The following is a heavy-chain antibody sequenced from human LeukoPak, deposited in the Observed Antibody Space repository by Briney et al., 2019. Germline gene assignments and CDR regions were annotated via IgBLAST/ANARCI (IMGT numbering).Heavy chain of an antibody. Sequence: RGASVKVSCKASGYTFTSYYMHWVRQAPGQGLEWMGIINPSGGSTSYAQKFQGRVTMTRDMSTSTVYMELSSLRSEDTAVYYCARVRATVVTAELAFGIWGQGTMVTVSS. V-gene: IGHV1-46*01. J-gene: IGHJ3*02. CDR1: GYTFTSYY. D-gene: IGHD4-23*01. CDR3: ARVRATVVTAELAFGI. CDR2: INPSGGST.